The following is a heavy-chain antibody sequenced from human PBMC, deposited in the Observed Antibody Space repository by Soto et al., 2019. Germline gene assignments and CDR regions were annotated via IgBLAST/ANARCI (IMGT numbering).Heavy chain of an antibody. CDR1: GFTFHDYA. CDR3: AKVGRQFLFDY. Sequence: EVQLVESGGALVPPGRSLRLSCSASGFTFHDYAMHWVRQRPGKGLEWVSGISWSGDSVGYADSVKGRFTISRDKAKNSLYLQMDTLRVEDTAFYYCAKVGRQFLFDYWGQGTLVTVSS. J-gene: IGHJ4*02. V-gene: IGHV3-9*01. CDR2: ISWSGDSV.